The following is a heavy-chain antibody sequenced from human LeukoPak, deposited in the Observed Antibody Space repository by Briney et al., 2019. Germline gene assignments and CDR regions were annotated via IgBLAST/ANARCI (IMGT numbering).Heavy chain of an antibody. CDR3: AVGRRTDFDY. Sequence: GASVKVSCKASGYTFTDYYIHWVRQAPGQGLEWMGWINTNSGGTNYAQNFQGRVTMTRDTYITTAYMDLSRLGLDDTAVYYCAVGRRTDFDYWGQGTLVTVSS. V-gene: IGHV1-2*02. CDR1: GYTFTDYY. J-gene: IGHJ4*02. CDR2: INTNSGGT. D-gene: IGHD1-26*01.